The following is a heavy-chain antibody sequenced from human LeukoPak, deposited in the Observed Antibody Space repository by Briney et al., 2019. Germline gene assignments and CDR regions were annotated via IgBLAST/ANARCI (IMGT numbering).Heavy chain of an antibody. V-gene: IGHV4-34*01. Sequence: PSKTLSLTCAVYGGSFSGYYWSWIRQPPGKGLEWIGEINHSGSTNYNPSLKSRVTISVDTSKNQFSLKLSSVTAADTAVYYCARVAMVRGVDSIDYWGQGTLVTVSS. J-gene: IGHJ4*02. CDR3: ARVAMVRGVDSIDY. CDR1: GGSFSGYY. D-gene: IGHD3-10*01. CDR2: INHSGST.